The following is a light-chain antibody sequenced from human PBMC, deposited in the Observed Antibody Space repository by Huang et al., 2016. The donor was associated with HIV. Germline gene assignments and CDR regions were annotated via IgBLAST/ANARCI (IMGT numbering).Light chain of an antibody. J-gene: IGKJ1*01. CDR2: GAS. CDR3: QQYGSSPPT. CDR1: QSISSSY. Sequence: EIVLTQSPGTLSLSPGESATLSCRASQSISSSYLAWYQQQPGQAPMRVLLGASSRVSGIPNRFGGSGSGTDFTLTISRLEPEDFAVYYCQQYGSSPPTFGQGTKVEIK. V-gene: IGKV3-20*01.